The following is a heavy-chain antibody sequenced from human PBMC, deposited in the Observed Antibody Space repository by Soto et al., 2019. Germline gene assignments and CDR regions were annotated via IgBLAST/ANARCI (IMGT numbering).Heavy chain of an antibody. CDR2: IYSGGST. CDR3: ASKTGTTAGMGAFDI. V-gene: IGHV3-66*01. CDR1: GFTVSSNY. D-gene: IGHD1-1*01. Sequence: GGSLRLSCAASGFTVSSNYMSWVRQAPGKGLEWVSVIYSGGSTYYADSVKGRFTISRDNSKNTLYLQMNSLRAEDTAVYYCASKTGTTAGMGAFDIWGQGTMVTVSS. J-gene: IGHJ3*02.